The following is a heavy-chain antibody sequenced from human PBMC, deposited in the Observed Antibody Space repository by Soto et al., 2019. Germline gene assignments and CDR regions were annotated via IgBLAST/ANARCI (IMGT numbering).Heavy chain of an antibody. CDR3: ARDPTIFGVVIIPSSSYDY. V-gene: IGHV1-18*01. J-gene: IGHJ4*02. Sequence: QVQLVQSGAEVKKPGASVKVSCKASGYTFTSYGISWVRQAPGQGLEWMGWISAYNGNTNYAQKLQGRVTMTTDTSTSTAYIELRSLRTDDTAVYYCARDPTIFGVVIIPSSSYDYWGQGTLVTVSS. D-gene: IGHD3-3*01. CDR1: GYTFTSYG. CDR2: ISAYNGNT.